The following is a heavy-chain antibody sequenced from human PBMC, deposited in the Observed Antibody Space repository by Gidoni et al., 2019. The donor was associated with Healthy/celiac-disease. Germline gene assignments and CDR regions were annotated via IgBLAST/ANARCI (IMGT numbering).Heavy chain of an antibody. CDR3: ARRGGLRFDY. CDR1: GGSFSGYY. CDR2: INHSGST. J-gene: IGHJ4*02. D-gene: IGHD5-12*01. Sequence: QVQLQQWGAGLLKPSETLSLPCAVYGGSFSGYYWSWIRQPPGKGLEWIGEINHSGSTNYNPSLKSRVTISVDTSKNQFSLKLSSVTAADTAVYYCARRGGLRFDYWGQGTLVTVSS. V-gene: IGHV4-34*01.